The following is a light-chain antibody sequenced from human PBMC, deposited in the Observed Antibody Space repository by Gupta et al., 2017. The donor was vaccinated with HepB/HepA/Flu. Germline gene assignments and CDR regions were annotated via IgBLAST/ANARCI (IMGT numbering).Light chain of an antibody. V-gene: IGKV1-33*01. J-gene: IGKJ1*01. CDR3: QQYDNLPWT. CDR2: DAS. Sequence: DIQMTPSPSSLSASVGDRVTITCQASPDISNYLNWYQQKPGKAPKLLIYDASNLETGVPSRFSGSGSGTDFTFTISSLQPEDIATYYCQQYDNLPWTFGQGTKVEIK. CDR1: PDISNY.